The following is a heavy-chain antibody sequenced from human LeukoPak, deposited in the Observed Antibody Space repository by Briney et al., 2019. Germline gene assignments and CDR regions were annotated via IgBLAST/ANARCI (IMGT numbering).Heavy chain of an antibody. CDR2: VSGSGTTM. D-gene: IGHD3-3*01. CDR3: TRSLSNYDPFDF. J-gene: IGHJ4*02. V-gene: IGHV3-11*04. CDR1: GFTPSDYY. Sequence: PGGSLRLSCAASGFTPSDYYVSWIRQAPGKGLEWVSYVSGSGTTMYYADSVKGRFTVSRDFAKNSVSLQMNSLRAEDTAVYYCTRSLSNYDPFDFWGQGTLVTVSS.